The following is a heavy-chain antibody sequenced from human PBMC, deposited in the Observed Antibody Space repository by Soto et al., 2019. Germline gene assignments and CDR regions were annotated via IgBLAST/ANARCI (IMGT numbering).Heavy chain of an antibody. CDR2: IWPDGDIE. J-gene: IGHJ5*02. CDR1: GFTFYNYG. D-gene: IGHD1-7*01. CDR3: AKVGKVATTQIGWFDP. Sequence: QVQLVESGGGVVQPGTSLRLSCVASGFTFYNYGMHWVRQAPGKGLEWVAAIWPDGDIEHYPDSVKGRFTISRDNSRNTLYLQMNVLRAGDTAMYSCAKVGKVATTQIGWFDPWGQGTLVIVSS. V-gene: IGHV3-33*06.